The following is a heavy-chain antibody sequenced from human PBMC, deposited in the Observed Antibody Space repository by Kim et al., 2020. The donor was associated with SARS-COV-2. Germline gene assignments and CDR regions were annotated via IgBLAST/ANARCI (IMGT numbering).Heavy chain of an antibody. J-gene: IGHJ4*02. CDR3: ARGPFGSGTTPPDY. D-gene: IGHD3-10*01. CDR2: IYPGDSDS. CDR1: GYSFNTYW. V-gene: IGHV5-51*01. Sequence: GESLKISCKGSGYSFNTYWIGWVRQMPGKGLEWMGIIYPGDSDSRYSPSFQGQVTISADKSISTAYLQWSSLKASDSAMYYCARGPFGSGTTPPDYWGQGTLVTVSS.